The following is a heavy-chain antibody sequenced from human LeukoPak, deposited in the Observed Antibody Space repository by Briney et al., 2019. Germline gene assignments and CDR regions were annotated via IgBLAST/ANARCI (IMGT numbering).Heavy chain of an antibody. CDR3: AIISHYYYYMDV. J-gene: IGHJ6*03. V-gene: IGHV1-69*05. CDR1: GGTFISYD. D-gene: IGHD3-10*01. CDR2: IIPIFGTA. Sequence: SVKVSCKASGGTFISYDISWVRQAPGQGLEGMGGIIPIFGTANYAQKFQGRVTITTDESTSTAYMEPSSLRSEDTAVYYCAIISHYYYYMDVWGKGTTVTVSS.